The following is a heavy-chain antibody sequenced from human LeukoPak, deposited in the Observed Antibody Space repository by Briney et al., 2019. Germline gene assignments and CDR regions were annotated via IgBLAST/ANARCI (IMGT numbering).Heavy chain of an antibody. D-gene: IGHD5-24*01. V-gene: IGHV4-59*01. Sequence: SETLSLTCIVSGGSISSYYWSWIRQPPGKGLEWIGYIYYSGSTNYNPSLKSRVTISVDTSKNQFSLKLSSVTAADTAVYYCAGGRLRWLQFDYWGRGTLVTVSS. CDR2: IYYSGST. CDR3: AGGRLRWLQFDY. J-gene: IGHJ4*02. CDR1: GGSISSYY.